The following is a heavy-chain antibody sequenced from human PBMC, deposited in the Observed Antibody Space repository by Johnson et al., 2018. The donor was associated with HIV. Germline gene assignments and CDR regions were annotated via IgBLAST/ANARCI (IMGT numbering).Heavy chain of an antibody. V-gene: IGHV3-15*01. CDR3: ARAKVNWTQGDAFDV. Sequence: MQLVESGGGLVQPGGSLRLSCAASGFTVSSNYMSWVRQAPGKGLEWVGRIKSKTDGGTTDYAAPVKGRFTISRDDSKSIAYLQMNSLKTEDTAVYYCARAKVNWTQGDAFDVWGQGTMVTVAS. CDR1: GFTVSSNY. J-gene: IGHJ3*01. D-gene: IGHD1-1*01. CDR2: IKSKTDGGTT.